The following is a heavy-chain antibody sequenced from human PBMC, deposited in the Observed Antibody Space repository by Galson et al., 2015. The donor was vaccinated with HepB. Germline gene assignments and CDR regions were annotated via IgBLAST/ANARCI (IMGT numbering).Heavy chain of an antibody. J-gene: IGHJ3*02. CDR1: GYSFTSYW. V-gene: IGHV5-51*01. D-gene: IGHD2-2*02. CDR3: ARWGLGYCSSTSCYTNDAFDI. Sequence: QSGAEVKKPGESLKISCKGSGYSFTSYWIGWVRQMPGKGLEWMGIIYPGDSDTRYSPSFQGQVTISADKSISTAYLQWSSLKASDTAMYYCARWGLGYCSSTSCYTNDAFDIWGQGTMVTVSS. CDR2: IYPGDSDT.